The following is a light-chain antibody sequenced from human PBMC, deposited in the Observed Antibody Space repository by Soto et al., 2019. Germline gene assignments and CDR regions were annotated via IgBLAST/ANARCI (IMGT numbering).Light chain of an antibody. Sequence: EIVMTQSPVTLSLSPGERATLSCRASQSISSPFLAWYQQKPGQAPRLLIYGASRRATGIPDRFSGSGSGTDFTLAISRLEPEDFAVYYCQQYGSSSWTFGQGTKVDIK. CDR3: QQYGSSSWT. CDR2: GAS. V-gene: IGKV3-20*01. J-gene: IGKJ1*01. CDR1: QSISSPF.